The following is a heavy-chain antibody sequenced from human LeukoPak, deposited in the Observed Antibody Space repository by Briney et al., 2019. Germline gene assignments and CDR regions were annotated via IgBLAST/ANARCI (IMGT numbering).Heavy chain of an antibody. CDR2: IRYDGSNK. CDR3: ARDYWYYYGSGSSYYFDY. D-gene: IGHD3-10*01. Sequence: GGSLRLSCAASGFTFSSYGMHWVRQAPGKGLEWVAFIRYDGSNKYYADSVKGRFTISRDNSKNTLYLQMDSLRAEDTAVYYCARDYWYYYGSGSSYYFDYWGQGTLVTVSS. V-gene: IGHV3-30*02. CDR1: GFTFSSYG. J-gene: IGHJ4*02.